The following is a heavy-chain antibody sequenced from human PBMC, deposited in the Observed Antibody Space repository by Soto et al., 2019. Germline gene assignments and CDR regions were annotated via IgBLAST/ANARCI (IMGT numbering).Heavy chain of an antibody. CDR1: GDSISSYY. CDR3: ARARLQYYFDY. V-gene: IGHV4-59*01. Sequence: SETLSLTCTVSGDSISSYYWTWIRQPPGKGLEWIGYIYYSGVANYNPSLKSRVTISVDTSNKQSSLKLTSVTAADTAVYSCARARLQYYFDYWDQGTLVTVSS. CDR2: IYYSGVA. D-gene: IGHD1-1*01. J-gene: IGHJ4*02.